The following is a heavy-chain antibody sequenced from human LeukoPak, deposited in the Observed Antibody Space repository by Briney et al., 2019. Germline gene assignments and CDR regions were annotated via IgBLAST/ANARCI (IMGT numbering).Heavy chain of an antibody. Sequence: SETLSLTCAVYGGSFSGYYWSWIRQPPGKGLEWIGEINHSGSTNYNPSLKSRVTISVDTSKNQFSPKLSSVTAADTAVYYCAREQQPVLAPLDYWGQGTLVTVSS. CDR2: INHSGST. J-gene: IGHJ4*02. V-gene: IGHV4-34*01. CDR3: AREQQPVLAPLDY. CDR1: GGSFSGYY. D-gene: IGHD6-13*01.